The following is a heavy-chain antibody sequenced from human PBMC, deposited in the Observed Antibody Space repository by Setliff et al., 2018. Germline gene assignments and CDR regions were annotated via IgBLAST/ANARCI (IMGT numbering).Heavy chain of an antibody. J-gene: IGHJ4*02. V-gene: IGHV5-51*01. CDR3: ARVGTAGGYYFDF. D-gene: IGHD2-15*01. CDR2: IFPADSDT. CDR1: GYRFSSYW. Sequence: PGESLKISCKGSGYRFSSYWIGWVRQMPGKGLEWIGIIFPADSDTRYSPSFQGQVTISADKSIRTAYVQWRSLKASDTAMYYCARVGTAGGYYFDFWGQGALVTVSS.